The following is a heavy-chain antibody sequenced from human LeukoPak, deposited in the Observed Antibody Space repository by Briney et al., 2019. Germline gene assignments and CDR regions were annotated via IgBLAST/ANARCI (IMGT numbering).Heavy chain of an antibody. CDR3: ARAPYDGYGYPDGAFDF. V-gene: IGHV4-39*07. CDR2: IYHSGIT. Sequence: PSETLSLTCTVSGGSISSSSDSWGWIRQPPGKGLEWIGSIYHSGITYYNPSLKSRVTISVDTSKSQFSLKLSSVTAADTAVYYCARAPYDGYGYPDGAFDFWGQGTMVTVSS. CDR1: GGSISSSSDS. J-gene: IGHJ3*01. D-gene: IGHD5-24*01.